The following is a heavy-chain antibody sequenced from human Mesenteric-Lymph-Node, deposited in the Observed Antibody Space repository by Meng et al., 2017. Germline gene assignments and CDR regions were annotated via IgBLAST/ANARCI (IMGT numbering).Heavy chain of an antibody. D-gene: IGHD1-1*01. Sequence: GGSLRLSCAASGFTVSSNYMSWVRQAPGKGLEWVSVIYSGGSTYYADSVKGRFTISRHNSKNTLYLQMNSLRAEDTAVYYCANDHSSYYYYYGMDVWGQGTTVTVSS. V-gene: IGHV3-53*01. CDR2: IYSGGST. CDR3: ANDHSSYYYYYGMDV. J-gene: IGHJ6*02. CDR1: GFTVSSNY.